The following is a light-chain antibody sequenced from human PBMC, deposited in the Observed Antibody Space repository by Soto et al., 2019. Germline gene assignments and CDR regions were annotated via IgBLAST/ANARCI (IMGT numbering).Light chain of an antibody. Sequence: DIQMTQSPSSLPASVGDRISITCRASQSIGNYLSWYQQKPGKAPKLLIYGTSNLQGGVPSRFSGSGSETGFTPTISCLQPEEFATYYRPQSYSAPRTFGQGTKVDIK. CDR2: GTS. J-gene: IGKJ2*01. CDR1: QSIGNY. V-gene: IGKV1-39*01. CDR3: PQSYSAPRT.